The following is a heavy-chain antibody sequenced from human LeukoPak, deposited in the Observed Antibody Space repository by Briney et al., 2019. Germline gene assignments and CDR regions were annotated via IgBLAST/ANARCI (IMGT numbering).Heavy chain of an antibody. J-gene: IGHJ5*02. CDR2: ISWNSGSI. CDR3: AKEMAGWFDP. Sequence: GGSLRLSCAASGLTFSSYAMHWVRQAPGKGLEWVSGISWNSGSIGYADSVKGRFTISRDNAKNSLYLQMNSLRAEDTALYYCAKEMAGWFDPWGQGTLVTVSS. V-gene: IGHV3-9*01. CDR1: GLTFSSYA.